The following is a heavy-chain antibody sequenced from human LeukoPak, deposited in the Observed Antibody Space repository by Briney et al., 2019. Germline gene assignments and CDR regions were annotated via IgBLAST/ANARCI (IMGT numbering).Heavy chain of an antibody. V-gene: IGHV4-59*08. CDR3: ARHQQGDYVICDY. D-gene: IGHD4-17*01. J-gene: IGHJ4*02. Sequence: SETLSLTCTVSGGSISSNYWSWIRQPPGKGLEWIGYIHYSGSANYNPSPKSRVTISVDTSKNQFSLQLSSVTAADTAVYYCARHQQGDYVICDYWGQGTLVTVSS. CDR1: GGSISSNY. CDR2: IHYSGSA.